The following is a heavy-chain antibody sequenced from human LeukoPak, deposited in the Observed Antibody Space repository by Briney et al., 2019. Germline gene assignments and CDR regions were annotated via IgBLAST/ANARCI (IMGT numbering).Heavy chain of an antibody. CDR2: ITSTSDTI. CDR1: GFTFGDYS. J-gene: IGHJ4*02. CDR3: ARSSGYPFFDY. V-gene: IGHV3-48*01. Sequence: PGGSLRLSCEASGFTFGDYSMNWVRQAPGEGLEWLSYITSTSDTIYYADSVKGRFTSSRDNAKNSVYLQMNSLRAEDTAVYYCARSSGYPFFDYWGQGTLVTVSS. D-gene: IGHD3-22*01.